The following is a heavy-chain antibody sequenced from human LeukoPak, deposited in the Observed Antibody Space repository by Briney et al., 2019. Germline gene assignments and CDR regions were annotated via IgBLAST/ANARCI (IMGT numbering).Heavy chain of an antibody. CDR1: GFTFDSYA. CDR3: AKYGVGCSSTSCYPLYYMDV. V-gene: IGHV3-23*01. J-gene: IGHJ6*03. Sequence: PGGSLRLSCAVSGFTFDSYAMTWVRQAPGKGLEWVSSISGGGGITNYADSVKGRFTISRDNSKYTLFLQMNSLRAEDTAVYYCAKYGVGCSSTSCYPLYYMDVWGKGTTVTVSS. D-gene: IGHD2-2*01. CDR2: ISGGGGIT.